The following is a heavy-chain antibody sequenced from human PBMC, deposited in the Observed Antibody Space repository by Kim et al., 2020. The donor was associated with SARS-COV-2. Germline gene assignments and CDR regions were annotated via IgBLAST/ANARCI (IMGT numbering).Heavy chain of an antibody. D-gene: IGHD3-22*01. CDR1: GYTFTGYY. CDR2: INPNSGGT. V-gene: IGHV1-2*02. CDR3: ARGVLGSSGYPDI. J-gene: IGHJ3*02. Sequence: ASVKVSCKASGYTFTGYYMHWVRQAPGQGLEWMGWINPNSGGTNYAQKFQGRVTMTRDTSISTAYMELSRLRSDDTAVYYCARGVLGSSGYPDIWGQGTMVTVSS.